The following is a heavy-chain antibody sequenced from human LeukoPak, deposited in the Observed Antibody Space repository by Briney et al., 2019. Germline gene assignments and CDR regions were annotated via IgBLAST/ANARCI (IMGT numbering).Heavy chain of an antibody. CDR1: GFTFSSYA. D-gene: IGHD2-2*01. CDR3: AKWHCSSTSCHPGAFDI. Sequence: SGGSLRLSCAASGFTFSSYAMSWVRQAPGKGLEWVSAISGSGGSTYYADSVKGRFTISRDNSKNTLYLQMNSLRAEDTAVYYCAKWHCSSTSCHPGAFDIWGQGTMVTVSS. V-gene: IGHV3-23*01. J-gene: IGHJ3*02. CDR2: ISGSGGST.